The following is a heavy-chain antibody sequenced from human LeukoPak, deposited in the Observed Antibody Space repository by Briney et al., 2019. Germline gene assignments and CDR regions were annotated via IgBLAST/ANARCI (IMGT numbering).Heavy chain of an antibody. D-gene: IGHD3-10*01. J-gene: IGHJ5*02. V-gene: IGHV1-2*02. CDR1: GYTFTGYY. Sequence: ASVKVSCKASGYTFTGYYMHWVRQAPGQGLEWMGWINPNSGGTNYAQKFQGRVTMTRDTSISTAYMELSRLGSDDTAVYYCARGDGQLLWFGEYPLWFDPWGQGTLVTVSS. CDR2: INPNSGGT. CDR3: ARGDGQLLWFGEYPLWFDP.